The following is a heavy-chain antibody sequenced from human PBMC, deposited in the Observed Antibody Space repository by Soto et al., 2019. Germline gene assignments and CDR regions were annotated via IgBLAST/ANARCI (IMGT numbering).Heavy chain of an antibody. V-gene: IGHV3-15*07. CDR3: TTGYYDSSGYYPNDY. D-gene: IGHD3-22*01. Sequence: GGSLRLSCAASGFTFSNAWMNWVRQAPGKGLEWVGRIKSKTDGGTTDYAAPVKGRFAISRDDSKNTLYLQMNSLKTEDTAVYYCTTGYYDSSGYYPNDYWGQGTLVTVSS. CDR1: GFTFSNAW. CDR2: IKSKTDGGTT. J-gene: IGHJ4*02.